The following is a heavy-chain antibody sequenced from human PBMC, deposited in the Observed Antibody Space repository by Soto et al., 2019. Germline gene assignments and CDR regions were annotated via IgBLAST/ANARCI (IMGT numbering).Heavy chain of an antibody. V-gene: IGHV1-18*01. J-gene: IGHJ4*02. CDR3: ARDRGDRDFDVHY. D-gene: IGHD5-12*01. CDR2: IRVNNGDT. CDR1: GYTFTNSG. Sequence: QVQLVQSGAEVKKPGASVKVSCKASGYTFTNSGFSWVRQAPGQGLEWVGWIRVNNGDTHYAQKLQGRVTMTPDTSTSTACMELRSLRSDDTAGYYGARDRGDRDFDVHYWGQGTLITVSS.